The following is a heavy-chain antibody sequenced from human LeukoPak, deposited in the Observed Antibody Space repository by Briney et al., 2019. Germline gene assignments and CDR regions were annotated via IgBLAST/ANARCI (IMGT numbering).Heavy chain of an antibody. V-gene: IGHV4-39*07. Sequence: SETLSLTCTVSGGSISSSSYYWGWIRQPPGKGLEWIGSIYYSGSTYYNPSLKSRVTMSVDTSKNQFSLKLSSVTAAVTAVYYCARERYGGLDYWGQGTLVTVSS. D-gene: IGHD4-17*01. CDR1: GGSISSSSYY. CDR2: IYYSGST. CDR3: ARERYGGLDY. J-gene: IGHJ4*02.